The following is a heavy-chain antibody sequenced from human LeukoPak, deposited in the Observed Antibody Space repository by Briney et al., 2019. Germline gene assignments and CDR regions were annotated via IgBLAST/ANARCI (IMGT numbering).Heavy chain of an antibody. V-gene: IGHV3-9*03. CDR2: ISRNSDSI. Sequence: LPGGSLRLSCAASGFTFDDNAMHWVRQAPGKGLEWVSSISRNSDSIGYADSVKGRFTISRDNAKNSLYLQMNSLRAEDMALYYCAKDIGSGSYQYGGYLDYWGQGTLVTVSS. D-gene: IGHD1-26*01. CDR1: GFTFDDNA. J-gene: IGHJ4*02. CDR3: AKDIGSGSYQYGGYLDY.